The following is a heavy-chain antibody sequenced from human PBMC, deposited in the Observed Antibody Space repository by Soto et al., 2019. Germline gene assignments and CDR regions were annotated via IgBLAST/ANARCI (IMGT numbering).Heavy chain of an antibody. CDR3: ARGRGPPPGGGGTEPLDI. V-gene: IGHV1-46*03. D-gene: IGHD3-16*01. Sequence: QVQLVQSGAEVEKPGASVKISCKASGYSFTSQYVHWVRQAPGQGLEWMGIINPNGGSTTYAQKFQGGVTTDRDPPPGPGPRGLGSLASKAPALYYRARGRGPPPGGGGTEPLDIWGQGTMVTVAS. CDR2: INPNGGST. CDR1: GYSFTSQY. J-gene: IGHJ3*02.